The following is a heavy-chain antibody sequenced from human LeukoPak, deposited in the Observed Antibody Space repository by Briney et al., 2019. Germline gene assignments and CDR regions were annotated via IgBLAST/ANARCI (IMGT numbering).Heavy chain of an antibody. Sequence: SETLSLTCTVSVGSLSSSSCYWDWIRQPPGRGLDWIGSMSYRGSASHSAPLKSRVTISVDTSKYQLSLKLTSVTPADTAVYFCERPSSDGSYYYWGQGTLVTVSS. D-gene: IGHD1-26*01. J-gene: IGHJ4*02. V-gene: IGHV4-39*01. CDR3: ERPSSDGSYYY. CDR1: VGSLSSSSCY. CDR2: MSYRGSA.